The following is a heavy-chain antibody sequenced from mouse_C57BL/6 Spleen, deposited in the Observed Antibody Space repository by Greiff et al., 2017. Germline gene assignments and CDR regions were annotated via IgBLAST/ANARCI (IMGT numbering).Heavy chain of an antibody. J-gene: IGHJ4*01. D-gene: IGHD4-1*01. CDR2: ISNLAYSI. V-gene: IGHV5-15*04. Sequence: EVQGVESGGGLVQPGGSLKLSCAASGFTFSDYGMAWVRQAPRKGPEWVAFISNLAYSIYYADTVTGRFTISRENAKKTLYLEMSSLRSEDTAMYYCARRANWEGAMGCWGQGTSVTVAS. CDR1: GFTFSDYG. CDR3: ARRANWEGAMGC.